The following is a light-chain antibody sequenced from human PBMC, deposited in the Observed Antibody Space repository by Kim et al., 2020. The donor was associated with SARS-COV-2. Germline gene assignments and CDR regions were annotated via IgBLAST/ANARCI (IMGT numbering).Light chain of an antibody. CDR1: ASNIGSNS. Sequence: GQRVTISCSGGASNIGSNSVFWYQQLPGSAPKVLIYRDSQRPSGVPARFSGTKSGTSASLAISGVRSDDEADYFCSSWDDTLRAWVFGGGTQLTVL. J-gene: IGLJ3*02. CDR3: SSWDDTLRAWV. V-gene: IGLV1-47*01. CDR2: RDS.